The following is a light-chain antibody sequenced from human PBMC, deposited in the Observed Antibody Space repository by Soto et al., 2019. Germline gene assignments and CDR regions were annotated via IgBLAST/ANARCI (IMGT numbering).Light chain of an antibody. CDR2: DTS. CDR1: QSVSSY. J-gene: IGKJ2*01. Sequence: EIVMTQSPATLSVSPGERATLSCRASQSVSSYLAWYQQKPGQAPRLLIYDTSTRAADIPARFSGSGSWTEFTLTIDSLQSEDFAVYYCQQYNNWLPYTFGQGTKLEIK. CDR3: QQYNNWLPYT. V-gene: IGKV3-15*01.